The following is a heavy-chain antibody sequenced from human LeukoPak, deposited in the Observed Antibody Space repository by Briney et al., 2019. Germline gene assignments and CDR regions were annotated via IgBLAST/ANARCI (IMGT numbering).Heavy chain of an antibody. CDR2: ISYDGSNK. CDR1: GFTFSSYA. V-gene: IGHV3-30-3*01. Sequence: GGSLRLSCAASGFTFSSYAMHWVRQAPGEGLEWVAVISYDGSNKYYADSVKGRFTISRDNSKNTLYLQMNSLRAEDTAVYYCARDSPPGYGVDYWGQGTLVTVSS. J-gene: IGHJ4*02. D-gene: IGHD4-17*01. CDR3: ARDSPPGYGVDY.